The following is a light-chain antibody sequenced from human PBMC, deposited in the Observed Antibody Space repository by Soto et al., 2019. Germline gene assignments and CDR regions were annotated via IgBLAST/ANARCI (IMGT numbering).Light chain of an antibody. CDR2: AAT. CDR1: QDVAAY. CDR3: QQCMRSPT. J-gene: IGKJ4*01. Sequence: DIQVTQSPSSLSASVGDSVTITCRTSQDVAAYLSWYQQKPGKAPRLLIYAATALQSGVPSRFKGRGSGSDFTLTISSLQVEDFATYYCQQCMRSPTFGGGTTVDMK. V-gene: IGKV1-39*01.